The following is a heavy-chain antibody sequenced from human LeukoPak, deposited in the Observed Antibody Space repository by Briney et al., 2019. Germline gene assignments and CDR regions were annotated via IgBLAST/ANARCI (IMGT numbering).Heavy chain of an antibody. J-gene: IGHJ4*02. Sequence: GGSLRLSCAASGFTFSSSVMSWVRQAPGKGLEWVSSISGSGGSTYYADSVKGRFSVSRDNSNNTLYLQMNSLRAEDTAVYYCAKRIGSGSYYFEYWGQGTLVTVSS. V-gene: IGHV3-23*01. CDR1: GFTFSSSV. CDR3: AKRIGSGSYYFEY. D-gene: IGHD6-19*01. CDR2: ISGSGGST.